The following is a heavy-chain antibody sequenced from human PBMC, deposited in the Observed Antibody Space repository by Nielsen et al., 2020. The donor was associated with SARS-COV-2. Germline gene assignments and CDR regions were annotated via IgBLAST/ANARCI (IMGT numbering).Heavy chain of an antibody. V-gene: IGHV1-18*01. CDR2: ISGYNGDT. J-gene: IGHJ4*02. CDR3: VRGGQWLTSFHVFTY. CDR1: GGTFSSYA. D-gene: IGHD6-19*01. Sequence: ASVKVSCKASGGTFSSYAISWVRQAPGRGFEWLAWISGYNGDTTYAQKFQGRVTVTIDTSATTGYMELRSLTTNDTAVYYCVRGGQWLTSFHVFTYWGPGTLVTVSS.